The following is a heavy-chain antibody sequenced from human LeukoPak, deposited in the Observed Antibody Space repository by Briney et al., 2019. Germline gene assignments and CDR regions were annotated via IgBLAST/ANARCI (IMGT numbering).Heavy chain of an antibody. CDR1: GFTFSSYG. J-gene: IGHJ4*02. V-gene: IGHV3-23*01. CDR3: AKTQGYYDC. D-gene: IGHD3-22*01. CDR2: IGVGGTT. Sequence: GGSLRLSCAASGFTFSSYGMNWVRQAPGKGLEWVSGIGVGGTTYYADSVKGRFTISRDTSKNTLYHQMNSLRAEDTAVYYCAKTQGYYDCWGQGTLVTVS.